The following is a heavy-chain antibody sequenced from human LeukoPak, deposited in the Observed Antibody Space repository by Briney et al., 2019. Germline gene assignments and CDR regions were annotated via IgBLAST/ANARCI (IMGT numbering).Heavy chain of an antibody. D-gene: IGHD2-21*02. Sequence: GGSLRLSCAASGFTFSSYSTNWVRQAPGKGLEWVSSISSSSSYIYYADSVKGRFTISRDNAKNSLYLQMNSLRAEDTAVYYCAGAYCGGDCYSPADYWGQGTLVTVSS. CDR3: AGAYCGGDCYSPADY. CDR1: GFTFSSYS. CDR2: ISSSSSYI. V-gene: IGHV3-21*01. J-gene: IGHJ4*02.